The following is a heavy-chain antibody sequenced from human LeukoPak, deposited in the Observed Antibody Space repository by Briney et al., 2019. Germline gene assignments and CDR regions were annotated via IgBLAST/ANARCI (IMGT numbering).Heavy chain of an antibody. Sequence: SETLSLTCTVSGGSISNYYWSWIRQPPGKGLEWIGYVHYTGSTSYNPSLRSRVTISGDTSKNQFSLKLSSVTAADTAVYYCTRRGGSSSSDWFDPWGQGTLVTVSS. CDR1: GGSISNYY. CDR2: VHYTGST. CDR3: TRRGGSSSSDWFDP. V-gene: IGHV4-59*08. D-gene: IGHD6-6*01. J-gene: IGHJ5*02.